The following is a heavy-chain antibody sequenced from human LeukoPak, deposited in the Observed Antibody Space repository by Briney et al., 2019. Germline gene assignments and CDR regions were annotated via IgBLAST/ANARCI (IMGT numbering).Heavy chain of an antibody. V-gene: IGHV4-59*01. J-gene: IGHJ4*02. CDR2: MHYSGDT. D-gene: IGHD1-1*01. CDR1: GNSISSFF. CDR3: ARDLELERNRWNYFES. Sequence: SETLSLTCTVSGNSISSFFWSWIRQPPGKGLEWIGSMHYSGDTKYNPSLRSRVSLSIDTSKQQFSLRLSSVTAADTAVYYCARDLELERNRWNYFESWGQGALVTVSS.